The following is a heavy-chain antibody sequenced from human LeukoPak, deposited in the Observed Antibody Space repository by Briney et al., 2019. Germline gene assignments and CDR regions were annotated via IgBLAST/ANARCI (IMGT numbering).Heavy chain of an antibody. CDR3: ASGPPQKWFDP. CDR1: GGSFSGYY. J-gene: IGHJ5*02. Sequence: PSETLSLTCAVYGGSFSGYYWSWIRQPPGKGLEWIGEINHSGSTNYNPSLKSRVTISADTSKNQFSLKLSSVTAADTAVYYCASGPPQKWFDPWGQGTLVTVSS. V-gene: IGHV4-34*01. CDR2: INHSGST.